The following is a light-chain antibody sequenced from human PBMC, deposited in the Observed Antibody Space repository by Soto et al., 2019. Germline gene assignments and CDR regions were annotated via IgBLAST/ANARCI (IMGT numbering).Light chain of an antibody. CDR2: EVT. CDR3: SAYAGSNTFV. V-gene: IGLV2-8*01. CDR1: SSDIGTYKY. J-gene: IGLJ1*01. Sequence: QSVLTQPASVSGSPGQSITISCTGTSSDIGTYKYVSWFQHHPGKAPKLIIFEVTLRPSGVPDRFSGSKSGNTASLTVSGLQADDEADYYCSAYAGSNTFVFGTGTKVTVL.